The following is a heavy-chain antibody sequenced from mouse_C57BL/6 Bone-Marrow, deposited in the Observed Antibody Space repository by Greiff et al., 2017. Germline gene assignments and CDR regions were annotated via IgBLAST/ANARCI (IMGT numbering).Heavy chain of an antibody. V-gene: IGHV1-52*01. D-gene: IGHD1-1*02. CDR3: ARFLWSYWYFDV. CDR1: GYTFTSYW. CDR2: IDPSDSET. Sequence: QVQLQQPGAELVRPGSSVKLSCKASGYTFTSYWMHWVKQRPIQGLEWIGNIDPSDSETHYNQKFKDKATLTVDKSSSTAYMQLSSLTSEDSAVYYSARFLWSYWYFDVWGTGTTVTVSS. J-gene: IGHJ1*03.